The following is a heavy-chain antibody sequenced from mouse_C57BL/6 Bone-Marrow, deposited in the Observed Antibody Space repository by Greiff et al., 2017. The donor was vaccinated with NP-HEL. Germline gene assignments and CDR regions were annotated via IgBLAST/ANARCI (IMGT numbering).Heavy chain of an antibody. J-gene: IGHJ4*01. V-gene: IGHV1-59*01. CDR2: IDPSDSYT. D-gene: IGHD2-3*01. Sequence: QVHVKQSGAELVRPGTSVKLSCKASGYTFTSYWMHWVKQRPGQGLEWIGVIDPSDSYTNYNQKFKGKATLTVDTSSSTAYMQLSSLTSEDSAVYYCARTTWLLLPYYAMDYWGQGTSVTVSS. CDR3: ARTTWLLLPYYAMDY. CDR1: GYTFTSYW.